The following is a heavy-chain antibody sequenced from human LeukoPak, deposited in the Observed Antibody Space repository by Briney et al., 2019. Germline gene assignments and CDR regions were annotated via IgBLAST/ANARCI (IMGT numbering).Heavy chain of an antibody. Sequence: SETLSLTCTVSGGSISSYYWSWIRQPPGKGLEWIGYIYYSGSTNYNPSLKSRVTISVDTSKNQFSLKLSSVTAADTAVYYCARHTMATDIFDYWGQGTLVTVSS. CDR2: IYYSGST. D-gene: IGHD3-10*01. V-gene: IGHV4-59*08. CDR1: GGSISSYY. J-gene: IGHJ4*02. CDR3: ARHTMATDIFDY.